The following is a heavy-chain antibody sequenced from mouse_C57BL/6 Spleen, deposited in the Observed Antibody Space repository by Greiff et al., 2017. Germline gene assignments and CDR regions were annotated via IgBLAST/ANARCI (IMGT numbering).Heavy chain of an antibody. J-gene: IGHJ1*03. Sequence: EVKVVESGGDLVKPGGSLKLSCAASGFTFSSYGMSWVRQTPDKRLEWVATISSGGSYTYYPDSVKGRFTISRDNAKNTLYLQMSSLKSEDTAMYSWARQEGPNYWYFDVWGTGTTVTVSS. CDR2: ISSGGSYT. CDR1: GFTFSSYG. V-gene: IGHV5-6*01. CDR3: ARQEGPNYWYFDV.